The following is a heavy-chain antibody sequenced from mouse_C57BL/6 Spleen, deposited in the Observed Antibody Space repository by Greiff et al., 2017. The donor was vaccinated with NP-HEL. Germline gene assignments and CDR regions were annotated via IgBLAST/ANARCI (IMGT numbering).Heavy chain of an antibody. D-gene: IGHD2-4*01. CDR3: ARHEEEDYEYRGYAMDY. J-gene: IGHJ4*01. Sequence: LVKPGASVKLSCKASGYTFTAYTIHWVKQRSGQGLEWIGWFYPGSGSIKYNEKFKDTATLTADKSSSPVYMELSRLASEDSAVYFCARHEEEDYEYRGYAMDYWGQGTSVTVSS. CDR2: FYPGSGSI. CDR1: GYTFTAYT. V-gene: IGHV1-62-2*01.